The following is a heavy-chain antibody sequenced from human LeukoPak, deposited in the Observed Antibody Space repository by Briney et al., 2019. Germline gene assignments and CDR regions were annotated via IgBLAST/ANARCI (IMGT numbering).Heavy chain of an antibody. CDR3: AKVALRGFENSNSLEN. D-gene: IGHD1-1*01. Sequence: GGSLSLSYSASAFNFNHYSMLWVGQAPGKGLEWVAVIWSDKSNRFYADSVRGRFTISRDDSRKTVYLQMDRIAAEDTAIYYCAKVALRGFENSNSLENWGQGALVTVAS. CDR1: AFNFNHYS. V-gene: IGHV3-33*06. CDR2: IWSDKSNR. J-gene: IGHJ4*02.